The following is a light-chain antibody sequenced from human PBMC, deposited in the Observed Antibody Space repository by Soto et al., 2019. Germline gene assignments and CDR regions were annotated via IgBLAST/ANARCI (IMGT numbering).Light chain of an antibody. CDR1: QGISND. CDR2: AAS. J-gene: IGKJ3*01. V-gene: IGKV1-27*01. CDR3: QNYNSVPVT. Sequence: DIPMTQSPSSLSASVGDRVTITCRASQGISNDLAWYQQKPGKVPKLLIYAASTLQSGVPSRFSGSGSGTDFTHTISSLQPEDVATYYCQNYNSVPVTFGPGTKVDIK.